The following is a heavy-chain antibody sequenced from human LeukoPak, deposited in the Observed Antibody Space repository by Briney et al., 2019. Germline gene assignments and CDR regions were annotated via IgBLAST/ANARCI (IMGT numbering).Heavy chain of an antibody. CDR2: ISSSSSTI. J-gene: IGHJ4*02. D-gene: IGHD3-3*01. V-gene: IGHV3-48*01. CDR3: ARDLADFWSGYYV. Sequence: GGSLRLSCAASGFTFSSYSMNWVRQAPGKGLEWVSYISSSSSTIYYADSVKGRFTISRHNSKNTLYLQMNSLRAEDTAVYYCARDLADFWSGYYVWGQGTLVTVSS. CDR1: GFTFSSYS.